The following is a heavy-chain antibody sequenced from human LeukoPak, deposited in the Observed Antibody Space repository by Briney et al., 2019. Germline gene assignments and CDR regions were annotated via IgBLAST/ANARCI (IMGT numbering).Heavy chain of an antibody. CDR3: AKHPMDYYGSGSYPLDAFDI. CDR2: ISGSGGST. D-gene: IGHD3-10*01. V-gene: IGHV3-23*01. Sequence: PGGSLRLSCAASAFTFSNYAMSWVRQAPGKGLEWVSAISGSGGSTYYADSVKGRFTISRDNSKNTLYLQMNSLRAEDTAVYYCAKHPMDYYGSGSYPLDAFDIWGQGTMVTVSS. CDR1: AFTFSNYA. J-gene: IGHJ3*02.